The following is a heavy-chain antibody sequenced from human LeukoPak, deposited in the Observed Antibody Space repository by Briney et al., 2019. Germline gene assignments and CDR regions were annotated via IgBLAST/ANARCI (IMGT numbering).Heavy chain of an antibody. CDR3: ARGHGDIVVVPAAISGLGSSYYFDY. V-gene: IGHV4-34*01. Sequence: SETLSLTCAVYGGSFSGYYWSWIRQPPGKGLEWIGEINHSGSTNYNPSLKSRVTISVDTSENQFSLKLSSVTAADTAVYYCARGHGDIVVVPAAISGLGSSYYFDYWGQGTLVTVSS. CDR2: INHSGST. CDR1: GGSFSGYY. J-gene: IGHJ4*02. D-gene: IGHD2-2*01.